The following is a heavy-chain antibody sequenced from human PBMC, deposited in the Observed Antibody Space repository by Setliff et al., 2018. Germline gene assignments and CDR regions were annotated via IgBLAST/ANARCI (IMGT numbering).Heavy chain of an antibody. CDR1: GFTFSRYW. D-gene: IGHD5-18*01. V-gene: IGHV3-7*01. CDR3: ARDHSYGYSLYYYYYYGMDV. Sequence: GGSLRLSCAASGFTFSRYWMSWVRQAPGKGLEWVANIKQDGSEEYYVDSVKGRFTISRDNAKNSLYLQMNSLRAEDTAVYYCARDHSYGYSLYYYYYYGMDVWGQGTTVTVSS. J-gene: IGHJ6*02. CDR2: IKQDGSEE.